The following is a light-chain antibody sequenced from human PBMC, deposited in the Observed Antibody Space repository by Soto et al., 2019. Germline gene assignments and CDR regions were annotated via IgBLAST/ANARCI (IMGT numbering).Light chain of an antibody. CDR1: QSIGRS. J-gene: IGKJ2*01. CDR2: AAS. V-gene: IGKV1-39*01. CDR3: QQSDKIPYT. Sequence: DIQMTQSPSSLSASVGDRVTITCRASQSIGRSLNWYQHKPGKVPKLLIYAASSLQSGVPSKFSGSGSGTDFTLTISSLHAEDFATYYCQQSDKIPYTFGQWTKLEMK.